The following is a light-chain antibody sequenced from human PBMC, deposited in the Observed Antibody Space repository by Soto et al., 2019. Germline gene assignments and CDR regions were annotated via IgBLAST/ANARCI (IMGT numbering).Light chain of an antibody. CDR2: DTS. Sequence: EIVVTQSPATLSVSPGERVTLSCRASQSVSSSLAWYQQRPGQAPRLLIYDTSTRAAGISARFSGSGSGTEFTLTISSLQSEDVAVYYCQQYLDWPPGTFGQGTAVELK. V-gene: IGKV3-15*01. J-gene: IGKJ1*01. CDR3: QQYLDWPPGT. CDR1: QSVSSS.